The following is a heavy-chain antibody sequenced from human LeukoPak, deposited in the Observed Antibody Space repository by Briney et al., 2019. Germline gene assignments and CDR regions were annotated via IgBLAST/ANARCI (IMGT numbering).Heavy chain of an antibody. J-gene: IGHJ3*02. Sequence: GGSLRLSCVASAFSFTNAWMSWVRQAPRKGLEWVGRIKTKTDGWTPDYAAPVGGRFTISRDDSRNTLYLQMNSLNTEDTAVYYCTVDNDIVTGYYRGAFDIWGQGTKVTVSS. D-gene: IGHD3-9*01. CDR2: IKTKTDGWTP. CDR1: AFSFTNAW. V-gene: IGHV3-15*01. CDR3: TVDNDIVTGYYRGAFDI.